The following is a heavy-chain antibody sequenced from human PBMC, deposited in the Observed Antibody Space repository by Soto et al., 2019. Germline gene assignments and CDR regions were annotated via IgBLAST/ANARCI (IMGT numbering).Heavy chain of an antibody. CDR3: ARPNCAGDCNSGYGYLDV. CDR1: GDSISNYY. CDR2: IHDSGNI. J-gene: IGHJ6*02. V-gene: IGHV4-59*08. D-gene: IGHD2-21*02. Sequence: QVQLQESGPGLVKPSETLSLTCTVSGDSISNYYWSWIRQPPGRGLEWIGYIHDSGNINYNPSLKSRVTISVHTSKHQFSLKLSSVTAADTAVYYCARPNCAGDCNSGYGYLDVWGQGTTVTVSS.